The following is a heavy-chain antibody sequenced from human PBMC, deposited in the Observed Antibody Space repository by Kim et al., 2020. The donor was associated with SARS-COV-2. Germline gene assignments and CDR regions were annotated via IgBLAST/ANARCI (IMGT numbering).Heavy chain of an antibody. D-gene: IGHD6-13*01. Sequence: ASVKVSCKASGYTFRSYAMHWVRQAPGQRREWMGWIHGGNGDTKYSEKFQGRLTITRDTSATAAYMELSSLRSEDTAVYYCARGIAVAATIDHWGQGTLVTVSS. J-gene: IGHJ4*02. V-gene: IGHV1-3*01. CDR1: GYTFRSYA. CDR3: ARGIAVAATIDH. CDR2: IHGGNGDT.